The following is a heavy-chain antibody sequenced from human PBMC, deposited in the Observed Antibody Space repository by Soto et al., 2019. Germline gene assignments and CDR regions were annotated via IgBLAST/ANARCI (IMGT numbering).Heavy chain of an antibody. CDR2: IYPGDSDT. CDR3: ARRYYDILTGYYGDV. Sequence: PGESLKIPCKGSGYSFTSYWIGWVRQMPGKGLEWMGIIYPGDSDTRYSPSFQGQVTISADKSISTAYLQWSSLKASDTAMYYCARRYYDILTGYYGDVWGQGTTVTVSS. D-gene: IGHD3-9*01. V-gene: IGHV5-51*01. J-gene: IGHJ6*02. CDR1: GYSFTSYW.